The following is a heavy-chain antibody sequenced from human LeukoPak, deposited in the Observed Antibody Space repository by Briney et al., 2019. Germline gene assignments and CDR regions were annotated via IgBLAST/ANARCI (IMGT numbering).Heavy chain of an antibody. CDR1: GYSFTTSG. J-gene: IGHJ4*02. CDR2: ISGYNHNT. Sequence: ASVKVSFKSSGYSFTTSGISWVRQAPGQGLEWMGWISGYNHNTRYAQKFQGRVTLTTDTSASTAYMDLRSLTSDDTAVYYCARGGRGYSYSPFDYWGQGSLVTVSS. V-gene: IGHV1-18*01. D-gene: IGHD5-18*01. CDR3: ARGGRGYSYSPFDY.